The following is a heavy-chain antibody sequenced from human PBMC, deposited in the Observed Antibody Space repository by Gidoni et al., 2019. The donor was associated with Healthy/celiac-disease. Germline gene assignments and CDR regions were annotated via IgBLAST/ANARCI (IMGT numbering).Heavy chain of an antibody. CDR1: GFTFSSSS. Sequence: EVQLVASGGGLVKPGGSLRLSCAASGFTFSSSSLNWVRQAPGKGLEWVSSISSSSSYIYYADSVKGRLTSSRDNAKNSLYLQMNSLRAEDTAVYYCARWSYGGNSETIYYFDYWGQGTLVTVSS. CDR3: ARWSYGGNSETIYYFDY. D-gene: IGHD4-17*01. CDR2: ISSSSSYI. J-gene: IGHJ4*02. V-gene: IGHV3-21*01.